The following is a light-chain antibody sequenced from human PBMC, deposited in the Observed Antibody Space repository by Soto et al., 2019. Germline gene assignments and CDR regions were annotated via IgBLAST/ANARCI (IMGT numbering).Light chain of an antibody. J-gene: IGLJ2*01. V-gene: IGLV1-40*01. CDR2: GNT. CDR1: SCNIGAGYV. Sequence: QSVLTQPPSVAGAPGQRVTISCTGSSCNIGAGYVVHWYQQFPGTTPKFLIYGNTNRPSGVPDRFSASKSGTSASLDITGLQAEDEAEYFCQSYDSSLTVVFGGGTKVTVL. CDR3: QSYDSSLTVV.